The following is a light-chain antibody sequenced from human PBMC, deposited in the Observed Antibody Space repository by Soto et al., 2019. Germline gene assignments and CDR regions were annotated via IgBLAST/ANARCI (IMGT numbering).Light chain of an antibody. Sequence: DIQMTQSPSTLSASVGDRVTITCRASQSISSRLAWYQQKPGKAPKLLIYKASSLKSGVPSRFSGSGSRTEFTLTISSLQPDDFATYYCQQYNSYSRTFGQGTKVEIK. V-gene: IGKV1-5*03. CDR1: QSISSR. CDR3: QQYNSYSRT. J-gene: IGKJ1*01. CDR2: KAS.